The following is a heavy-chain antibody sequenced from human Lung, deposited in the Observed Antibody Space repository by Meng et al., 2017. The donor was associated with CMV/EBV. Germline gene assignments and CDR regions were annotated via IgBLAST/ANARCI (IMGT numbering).Heavy chain of an antibody. CDR2: ITGDSTYK. CDR1: GFTFGSHS. Sequence: GGSLRLSCAASGFTFGSHSMNWVRQAPGKGLEWVSSITGDSTYKHYADSLKGRFTISRDNAKNSLYLQMNSLRAEDTAVYYCARDSDDYDFWSAYYTDAFDFWXQGTMVXVSS. J-gene: IGHJ3*01. CDR3: ARDSDDYDFWSAYYTDAFDF. V-gene: IGHV3-21*01. D-gene: IGHD3-3*01.